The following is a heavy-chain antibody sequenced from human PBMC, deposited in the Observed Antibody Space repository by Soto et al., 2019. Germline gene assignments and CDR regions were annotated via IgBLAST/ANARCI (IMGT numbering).Heavy chain of an antibody. V-gene: IGHV4-34*01. Sequence: LSLTCAVYGGSFSGYYWSWIRQPPGKGLEWIGEINHSGSTNYNPSLKSRVTISVDTSKNQFSLKLSSVTAADTAVYYCARGRLIIAARPYGYYYYGMDVWGQGTTVTVSS. CDR3: ARGRLIIAARPYGYYYYGMDV. D-gene: IGHD6-6*01. CDR2: INHSGST. CDR1: GGSFSGYY. J-gene: IGHJ6*02.